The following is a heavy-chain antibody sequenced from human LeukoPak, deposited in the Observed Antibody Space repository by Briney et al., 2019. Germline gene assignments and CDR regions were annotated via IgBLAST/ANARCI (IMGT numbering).Heavy chain of an antibody. Sequence: GGSLRLSCAAPGFTFSSYGMHWVRQAPGKGLEWVAFIRYDGSNKYYADSVKGRFTISRDNSKNTLYLQMNSQRAEDTAGYYCAKHAGIVVGGIERGYYYYYMDVWGKGTTVTVSS. J-gene: IGHJ6*03. CDR1: GFTFSSYG. D-gene: IGHD6-19*01. V-gene: IGHV3-30*02. CDR2: IRYDGSNK. CDR3: AKHAGIVVGGIERGYYYYYMDV.